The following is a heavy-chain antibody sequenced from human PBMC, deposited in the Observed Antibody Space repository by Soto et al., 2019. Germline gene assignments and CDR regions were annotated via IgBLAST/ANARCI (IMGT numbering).Heavy chain of an antibody. V-gene: IGHV3-9*01. CDR2: ISSNSGSI. D-gene: IGHD3-10*01. Sequence: EVQLVESGGGLVQPGRSLRLSCAASGFTFDHYVMHWVRRAPGKGLEWVSGISSNSGSIDYADSVKGRFTISRDNAKNSLYLQMNSLRSEDTALYYCAKDAGRRGAEQLHHWGQGTLVVVSS. CDR3: AKDAGRRGAEQLHH. J-gene: IGHJ1*01. CDR1: GFTFDHYV.